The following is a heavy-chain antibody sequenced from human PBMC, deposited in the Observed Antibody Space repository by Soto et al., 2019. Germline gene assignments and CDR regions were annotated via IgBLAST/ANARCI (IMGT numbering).Heavy chain of an antibody. CDR3: ARDHSSDDYFDY. J-gene: IGHJ4*02. Sequence: ASVKVSCKASGYTFTSYAMHWVRQAPGQRLEWMGWINAGNGNTKYSQKFQGRVTITRDTSASTAYMELSSLRSEDTAVYYCARDHSSDDYFDYWGQGTLVTVSS. CDR1: GYTFTSYA. D-gene: IGHD6-19*01. V-gene: IGHV1-3*01. CDR2: INAGNGNT.